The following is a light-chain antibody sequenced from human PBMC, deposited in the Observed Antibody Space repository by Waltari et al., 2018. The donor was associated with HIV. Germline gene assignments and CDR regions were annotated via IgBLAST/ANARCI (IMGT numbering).Light chain of an antibody. CDR2: GNS. CDR3: QSYDSSLSWV. Sequence: QSVLTQPPSVSGAPGQRVTISCTGSSSNIGAGYDVHWYQQLPGTAPKLLIYGNSNRPSGVPDRCSCSKSGTSAPLAITGLQAEDEADYYCQSYDSSLSWVFGGGTKLTVL. J-gene: IGLJ3*02. CDR1: SSNIGAGYD. V-gene: IGLV1-40*01.